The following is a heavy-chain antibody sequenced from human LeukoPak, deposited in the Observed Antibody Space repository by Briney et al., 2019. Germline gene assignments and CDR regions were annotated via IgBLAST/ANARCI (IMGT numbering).Heavy chain of an antibody. V-gene: IGHV4-31*03. Sequence: SETLSLTCTVSGGSISSGGYYWSWIRQHPGKGLEWIGYIYYSGSTYYNPSLKSRVTISVDTSKNQFSLKLSSVTAADTAVYYCARDADPIPTDDWGQGTLVTVSS. CDR1: GGSISSGGYY. CDR3: ARDADPIPTDD. J-gene: IGHJ4*02. CDR2: IYYSGST.